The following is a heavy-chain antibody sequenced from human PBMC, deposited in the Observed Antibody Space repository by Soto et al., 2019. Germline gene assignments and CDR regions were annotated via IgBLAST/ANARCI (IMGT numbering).Heavy chain of an antibody. CDR2: TYYRSKWYN. Sequence: SQTLSLTCAISGDSVSSDIAAWNCIRQSPSRGLEWLGRTYYRSKWYNYYSVSVKSRITINPDTSKNQLSLQLNSVTPEDTAVYYCARDSLELGWFDPWGQGTLVTVSS. D-gene: IGHD1-7*01. CDR3: ARDSLELGWFDP. J-gene: IGHJ5*02. CDR1: GDSVSSDIAA. V-gene: IGHV6-1*01.